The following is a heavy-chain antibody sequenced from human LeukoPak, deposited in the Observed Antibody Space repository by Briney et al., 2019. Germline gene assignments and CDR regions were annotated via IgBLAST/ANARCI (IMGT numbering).Heavy chain of an antibody. Sequence: GGSLRLSCAASGFTVSSNYMSWVRQAPGKGLEWVSVIYSGGSTYYADSVKGRFTISRDNSKNTLYLQMNSLRAEDTAVYYCAREFRSGSYSEFDYWGQGTLVTVSS. J-gene: IGHJ4*02. CDR2: IYSGGST. CDR3: AREFRSGSYSEFDY. CDR1: GFTVSSNY. V-gene: IGHV3-66*01. D-gene: IGHD1-26*01.